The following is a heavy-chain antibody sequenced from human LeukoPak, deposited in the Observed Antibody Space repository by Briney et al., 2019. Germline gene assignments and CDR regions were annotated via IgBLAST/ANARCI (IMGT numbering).Heavy chain of an antibody. CDR3: ARRWFGELFDY. CDR1: GGSISSSSYY. CDR2: IYYSGST. Sequence: PSETLSLTCTVSGGSISSSSYYWGWIRQPPGKGLEWIGSIYYSGSTYYNPSLKSRVTISVDTSKNQFSLKLSSVTAADTAVYYCARRWFGELFDYWGQGTLVTVSS. J-gene: IGHJ4*02. D-gene: IGHD3-10*01. V-gene: IGHV4-39*01.